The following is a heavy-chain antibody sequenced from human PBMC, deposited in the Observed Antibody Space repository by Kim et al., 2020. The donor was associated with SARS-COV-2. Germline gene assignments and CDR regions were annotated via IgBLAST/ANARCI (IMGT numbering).Heavy chain of an antibody. CDR1: GFTFSLYT. CDR2: ISSTSSTI. Sequence: GGSLRLSCAASGFTFSLYTMNWVHQAPGKGLEWISHISSTSSTIYYTDSVKDRLTVSRDNAKNSLYLQMNSLRAEDTAIYFCTRENFWYFDLWGRGTLVTVSS. D-gene: IGHD1-7*01. CDR3: TRENFWYFDL. V-gene: IGHV3-48*04. J-gene: IGHJ2*01.